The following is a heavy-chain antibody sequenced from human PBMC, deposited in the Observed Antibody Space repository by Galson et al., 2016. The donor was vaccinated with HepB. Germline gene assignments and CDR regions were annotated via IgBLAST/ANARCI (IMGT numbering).Heavy chain of an antibody. Sequence: SLRLSCAASGFTVSNNYMNWVRQPPGKGLEWVSVTYSGGSTYYADSVKGRFTISRDSSKNTLYLQMNSLRAEDTAVYYCARGRNSAFDYWGQGTLVTVSS. D-gene: IGHD1-14*01. J-gene: IGHJ4*02. CDR1: GFTVSNNY. V-gene: IGHV3-53*01. CDR3: ARGRNSAFDY. CDR2: TYSGGST.